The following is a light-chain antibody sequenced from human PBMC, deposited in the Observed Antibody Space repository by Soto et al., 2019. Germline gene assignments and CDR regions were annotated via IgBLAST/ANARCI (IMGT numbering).Light chain of an antibody. J-gene: IGKJ2*01. CDR3: QQYDNSVYT. CDR2: GAS. Sequence: EIVLTQSPATLSLSPGERATLSCWTSQSLSSSYLAWYQQKPGQAPRLLIYGASTRATGIPDRISGSGSGTDFTLTISRLEPEDFAVYYCQQYDNSVYTFGQGTRLEIK. CDR1: QSLSSSY. V-gene: IGKV3-20*01.